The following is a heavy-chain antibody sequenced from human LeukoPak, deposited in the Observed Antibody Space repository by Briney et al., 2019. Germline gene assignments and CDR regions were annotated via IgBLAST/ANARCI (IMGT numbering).Heavy chain of an antibody. J-gene: IGHJ5*02. CDR3: ARDFGAAAGTNL. V-gene: IGHV1-46*01. D-gene: IGHD6-13*01. CDR1: GYTFTSYY. CDR2: INPSGGST. Sequence: ASVKVSCKASGYTFTSYYMHWVGQAPGQGLEGMGIINPSGGSTSYAQKFQGRVTMTRDTSTSTVYMELSSLRSEDTAVYYCARDFGAAAGTNLWGQGTLVTVSS.